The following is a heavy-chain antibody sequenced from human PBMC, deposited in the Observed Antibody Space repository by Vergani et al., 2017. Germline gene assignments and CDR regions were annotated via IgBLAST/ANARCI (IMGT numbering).Heavy chain of an antibody. CDR2: ISWDGGST. V-gene: IGHV3-43*01. J-gene: IGHJ6*02. CDR3: AKDSSGWPEYYYYYYGMDV. Sequence: EVQLVESGGVVVQPGGSLRLSCAASGFTFDDYTMHWVRQATGKGLEWVSLISWDGGSTYYADSVKGRFTISRDNSKNSLYLQMNSLRTEDTALYYCAKDSSGWPEYYYYYYGMDVWGQGTTVTVSS. CDR1: GFTFDDYT. D-gene: IGHD6-19*01.